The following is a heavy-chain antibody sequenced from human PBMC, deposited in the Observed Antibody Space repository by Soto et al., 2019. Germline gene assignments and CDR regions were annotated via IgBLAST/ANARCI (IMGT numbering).Heavy chain of an antibody. CDR2: ISGSGGST. Sequence: XVSLRLSCAASGFTFSSYAMSWVRQAPGKGLEWVSAISGSGGSTYYADSVKGRFTISRDNSKNTLYLQMNSLRAEDTAVYYCAKDLREAALTYYGMDVWGQGTTVTVSS. D-gene: IGHD6-13*01. V-gene: IGHV3-23*01. CDR3: AKDLREAALTYYGMDV. CDR1: GFTFSSYA. J-gene: IGHJ6*02.